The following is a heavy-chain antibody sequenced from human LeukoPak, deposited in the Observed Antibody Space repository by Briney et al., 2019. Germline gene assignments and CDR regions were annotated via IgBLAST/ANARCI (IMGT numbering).Heavy chain of an antibody. D-gene: IGHD6-19*01. J-gene: IGHJ4*02. V-gene: IGHV3-11*05. Sequence: PGGSLRLSCAASGFTFSDYYMSCIRQAPGRGLEWVSYISSSSSYTNYADSVKGRFTISRDNTKNSLFLQMNSLRVEDTGVYYCARVGSGWFFDYWGQGALVTVSS. CDR2: ISSSSSYT. CDR1: GFTFSDYY. CDR3: ARVGSGWFFDY.